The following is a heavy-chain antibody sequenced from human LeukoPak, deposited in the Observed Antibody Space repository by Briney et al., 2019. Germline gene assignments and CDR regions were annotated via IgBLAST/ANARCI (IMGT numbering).Heavy chain of an antibody. D-gene: IGHD3-22*01. V-gene: IGHV4-4*07. CDR3: ARDRYYDSSGYYPLDY. CDR1: SGSISSYY. Sequence: SSETLSLTCTVSSGSISSYYWSWIRQPAGQVLEWIGRIYTSGRTNYNPSLRSRVTMSVDTSKNQFSLKLSSVTAADTDVYYCARDRYYDSSGYYPLDYWGQGTLVTVSS. CDR2: IYTSGRT. J-gene: IGHJ4*02.